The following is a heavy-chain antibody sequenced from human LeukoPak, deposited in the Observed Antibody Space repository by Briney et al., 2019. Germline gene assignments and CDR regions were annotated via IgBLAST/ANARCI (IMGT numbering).Heavy chain of an antibody. D-gene: IGHD1-14*01. CDR1: GFTVITND. CDR2: LYSDGNT. J-gene: IGHJ4*02. Sequence: GGSLRLSCAASGFTVITNDMNWVRQAPGKGLEWVSVLYSDGNTKYADSVQGRFTISRDKSKNTLYLEMNSLSPDDTAVYYCARGVEPLAANTLAYWGQGTLVTVSS. CDR3: ARGVEPLAANTLAY. V-gene: IGHV3-53*01.